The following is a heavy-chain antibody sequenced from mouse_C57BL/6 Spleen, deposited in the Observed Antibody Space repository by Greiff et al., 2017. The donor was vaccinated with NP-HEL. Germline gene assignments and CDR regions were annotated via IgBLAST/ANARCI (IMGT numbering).Heavy chain of an antibody. V-gene: IGHV1-66*01. CDR3: ARPFYGSSFYYAMDY. Sequence: QVQLQQSGPELVKPGASVKISCTASGYSFTSYYIHWVKQRPGQGLEWIGWIYPGSGNTKYTEKFKGKATLTADTSSSTAYMQLSSLTSEDSAVYYCARPFYGSSFYYAMDYWGQGTSVTVSS. CDR1: GYSFTSYY. J-gene: IGHJ4*01. D-gene: IGHD1-1*01. CDR2: IYPGSGNT.